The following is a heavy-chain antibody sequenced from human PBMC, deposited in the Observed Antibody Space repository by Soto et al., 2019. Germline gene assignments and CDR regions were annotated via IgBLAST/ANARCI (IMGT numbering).Heavy chain of an antibody. CDR3: ARLVYDTRLNYMYFDF. V-gene: IGHV4-4*01. J-gene: IGHJ4*02. CDR2: IFHDGTA. CDR1: GVSLTSGNW. D-gene: IGHD3-10*01. Sequence: LSLTCAVSGVSLTSGNWWTWVRQSPQRGLEYIGEIFHDGTANYYPSFERRVAMSVDTSRNQFSLKLTSVTAADTAVYFCARLVYDTRLNYMYFDFWGPGTLVTVSS.